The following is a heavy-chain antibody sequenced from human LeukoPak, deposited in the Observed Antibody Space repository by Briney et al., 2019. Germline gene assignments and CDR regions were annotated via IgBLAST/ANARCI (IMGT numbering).Heavy chain of an antibody. D-gene: IGHD4-23*01. V-gene: IGHV3-53*01. J-gene: IGHJ4*02. CDR3: ASLTTVAHY. Sequence: GGSLRLSCAASGFTVGNNYMSWVRQAPGKGLEWVSVIFGGGSTYYADSVKGRFTISRDNSKNTLYLQMNSLRAEDTAVYYCASLTTVAHYWGQGTLVTVSS. CDR2: IFGGGST. CDR1: GFTVGNNY.